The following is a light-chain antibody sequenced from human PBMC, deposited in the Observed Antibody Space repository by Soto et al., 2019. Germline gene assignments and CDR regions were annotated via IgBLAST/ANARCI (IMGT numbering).Light chain of an antibody. CDR3: QQRNSYPPT. J-gene: IGKJ2*01. CDR2: AAS. CDR1: QGISSS. Sequence: IQLTQSPSSLSASVGDRVTITCRASQGISSSLAWYQQKPVKAPKFLLYAASTLQRGVPSRFSGSGSGTDFTLTISSLQPEDFATYFCQQRNSYPPTFGQGTELEIK. V-gene: IGKV1-9*01.